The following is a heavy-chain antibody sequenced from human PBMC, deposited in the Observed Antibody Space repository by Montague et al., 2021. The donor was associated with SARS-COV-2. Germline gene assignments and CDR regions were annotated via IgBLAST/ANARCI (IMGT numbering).Heavy chain of an antibody. CDR2: IYYSGGT. Sequence: SETLSLTCSVSGGPISGYYWSWIRQSPGKGLERIGYIYYSGGTIYNPSLKSRVIISVDTSKSQFSLKLSSVTAADTAIYYCAGKVLTVPADYWGQGTLVTVS. V-gene: IGHV4-59*12. D-gene: IGHD4-11*01. CDR1: GGPISGYY. CDR3: AGKVLTVPADY. J-gene: IGHJ4*02.